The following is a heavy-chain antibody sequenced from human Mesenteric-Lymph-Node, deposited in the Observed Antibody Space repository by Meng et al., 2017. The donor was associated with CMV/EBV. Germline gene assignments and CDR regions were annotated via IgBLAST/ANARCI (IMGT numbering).Heavy chain of an antibody. Sequence: GSLRLSCTVSGGSISSYYWSWIRQPPGKGLEWIGYIYYSGSTNYNPSLKSRVTISVDTSKNQFSLKLSSVTAADTAAYYCARESLEMATKGFDYWGQGTLVTVSS. CDR2: IYYSGST. J-gene: IGHJ4*02. D-gene: IGHD5-24*01. CDR3: ARESLEMATKGFDY. CDR1: GGSISSYY. V-gene: IGHV4-59*12.